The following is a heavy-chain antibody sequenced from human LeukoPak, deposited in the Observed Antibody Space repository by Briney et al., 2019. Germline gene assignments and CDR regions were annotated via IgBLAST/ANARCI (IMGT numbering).Heavy chain of an antibody. V-gene: IGHV1-2*02. CDR2: INPNSGGT. CDR1: GYTFTGYY. J-gene: IGHJ4*02. Sequence: GASVKVSCKASGYTFTGYYMHWVRQAPGQGLEWMGWINPNSGGTNYAQKFQGRVTMTRDTSISTAYMELSRLRSDDTAVYYCARAVVVNQPALNYWGQGTLVTVSS. CDR3: ARAVVVNQPALNY. D-gene: IGHD2-15*01.